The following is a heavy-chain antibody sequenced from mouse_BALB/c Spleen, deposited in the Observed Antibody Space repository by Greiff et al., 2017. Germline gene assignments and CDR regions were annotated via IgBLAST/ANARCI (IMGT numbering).Heavy chain of an antibody. CDR1: GFTFSSYA. CDR2: ISSGGSYT. CDR3: ARGFITAYYFDY. J-gene: IGHJ2*01. Sequence: EVKLMESGGGLVKPGGSLKLSCAASGFTFSSYAMSWVRQTPEKRLEWVATISSGGSYTYYPDSVKGRFTISRDNAKNTLYLQMSSLRSEDTAMYYCARGFITAYYFDYWGQGTTLTVSS. V-gene: IGHV5-9-3*01. D-gene: IGHD1-1*01.